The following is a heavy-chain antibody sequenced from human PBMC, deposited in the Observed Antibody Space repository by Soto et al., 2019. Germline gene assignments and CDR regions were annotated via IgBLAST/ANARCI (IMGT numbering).Heavy chain of an antibody. J-gene: IGHJ4*02. CDR3: ARWRGTSWLFGFDF. Sequence: QVQLVQSGAEVKEPGSSVKVSCMDSGGTFSSYGFSWVRQAPGQGPEWMGGIIPILGTANYAQRFHGRATITADESSNTICMELGNLKFDDTAVYYCARWRGTSWLFGFDFWGQGTLVTVSS. D-gene: IGHD3-9*01. CDR2: IIPILGTA. V-gene: IGHV1-69*01. CDR1: GGTFSSYG.